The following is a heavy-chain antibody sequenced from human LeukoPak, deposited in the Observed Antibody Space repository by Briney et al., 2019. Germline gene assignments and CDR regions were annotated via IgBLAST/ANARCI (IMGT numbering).Heavy chain of an antibody. CDR2: INPNSGGT. CDR1: GYTFSGYY. Sequence: ASVKVSCKASGYTFSGYYIFWVRRAPGQGLEWMGWINPNSGGTNYAPEFQGRLTVTRDTSITTAYMELSTLRSDDTAVYYCALIGDHAWFDPWGQGTLVTVSS. CDR3: ALIGDHAWFDP. D-gene: IGHD3-10*01. V-gene: IGHV1-2*02. J-gene: IGHJ5*02.